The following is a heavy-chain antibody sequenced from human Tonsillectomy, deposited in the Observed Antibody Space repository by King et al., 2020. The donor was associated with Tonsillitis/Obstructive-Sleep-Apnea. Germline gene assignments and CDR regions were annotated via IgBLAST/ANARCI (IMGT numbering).Heavy chain of an antibody. D-gene: IGHD3-22*01. J-gene: IGHJ4*02. Sequence: QLVQSGGEVKKPGSSVKVSCKASGGTFSSYAISWVRQAPGQGLEWMGRIIPILGIANYAQKFQGRVTITADKSTSTAYMELSSLRSEDTAVYYCARADDSSGYYDYWGQGTLVTVSS. V-gene: IGHV1-69*09. CDR1: GGTFSSYA. CDR3: ARADDSSGYYDY. CDR2: IIPILGIA.